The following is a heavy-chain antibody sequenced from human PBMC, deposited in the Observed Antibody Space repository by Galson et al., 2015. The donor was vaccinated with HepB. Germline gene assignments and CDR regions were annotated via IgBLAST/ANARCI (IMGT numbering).Heavy chain of an antibody. CDR2: ISYDGSNK. D-gene: IGHD3-10*01. V-gene: IGHV3-30*18. Sequence: SLRLSCAASGFTFSSYGMHWVRQAPGKGLEWVAVISYDGSNKYYADSVKGRFTISRDNSKNTLYLQMNSLRAEDTAVYYCAKYKWFGELLSWVGGYGMDVWGQGTTVTVSS. CDR3: AKYKWFGELLSWVGGYGMDV. CDR1: GFTFSSYG. J-gene: IGHJ6*02.